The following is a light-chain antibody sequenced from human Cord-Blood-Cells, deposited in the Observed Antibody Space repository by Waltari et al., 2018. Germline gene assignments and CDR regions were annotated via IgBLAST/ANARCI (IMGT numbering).Light chain of an antibody. CDR3: QQYNSDLLT. V-gene: IGKV1-5*03. CDR1: QSISSW. CDR2: KAS. Sequence: DIQMTQSPSTLSASVGDRVTITCRASQSISSWLAWYQQKPGKAPKLLIYKASSLESGVPSRVSGSGSGTEFTLTISSLQPDDFATYYCQQYNSDLLTFGGGTKVEIK. J-gene: IGKJ4*01.